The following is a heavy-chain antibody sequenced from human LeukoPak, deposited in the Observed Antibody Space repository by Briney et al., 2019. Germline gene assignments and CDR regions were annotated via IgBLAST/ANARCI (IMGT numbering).Heavy chain of an antibody. CDR2: IIPMFGTA. Sequence: ASVKVSCKASGGTFSSYAISWVRQAPGQGLEWMGGIIPMFGTANYAQKFQGRVTITTDESTSTAYMELSSLRSEDTAVYYCASPLAGNWNDDIWGQGTMVTVSS. V-gene: IGHV1-69*05. J-gene: IGHJ3*02. CDR3: ASPLAGNWNDDI. D-gene: IGHD1-20*01. CDR1: GGTFSSYA.